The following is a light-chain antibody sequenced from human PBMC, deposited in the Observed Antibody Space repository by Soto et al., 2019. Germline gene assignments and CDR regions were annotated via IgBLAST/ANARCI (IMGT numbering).Light chain of an antibody. J-gene: IGKJ1*01. CDR1: QSISSW. Sequence: DIQMTQSPSTLSASVGDRVTITCRASQSISSWLAWYQQKPGKAPKLLIYKASSLESGVPSSVSGSGSGTEFPLTISSLQPDDFATYYCQQYNSYWTFGQGTKVDIK. CDR3: QQYNSYWT. CDR2: KAS. V-gene: IGKV1-5*03.